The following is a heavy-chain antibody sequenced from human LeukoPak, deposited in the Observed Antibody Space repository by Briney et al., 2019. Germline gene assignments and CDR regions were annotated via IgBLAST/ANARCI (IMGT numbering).Heavy chain of an antibody. CDR3: ARERASYGGLAYYYYYMDV. J-gene: IGHJ6*03. Sequence: SVKVSCKASGGTFSSYAISWVRQAPGQGLEWMGGIIPIFGTANYAQKFQGRVTITADESTSTAYMELSSLRSEDTAVYYCARERASYGGLAYYYYYMDVWGKGTTVTISS. CDR2: IIPIFGTA. CDR1: GGTFSSYA. V-gene: IGHV1-69*13. D-gene: IGHD5-12*01.